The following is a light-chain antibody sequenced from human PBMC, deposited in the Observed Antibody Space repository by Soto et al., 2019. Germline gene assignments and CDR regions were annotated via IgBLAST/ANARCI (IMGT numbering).Light chain of an antibody. Sequence: TQPASASGSPGLSITIFCTGTSSDVGSHNLVSWYQHYPGQAPKLIIFEASKRPSGVSNRFSGSKSGSTASLTISGLQAEDEADYYCCSNAAGSTYVFGPGTKVTVL. J-gene: IGLJ1*01. CDR3: CSNAAGSTYV. V-gene: IGLV2-23*01. CDR2: EAS. CDR1: SSDVGSHNL.